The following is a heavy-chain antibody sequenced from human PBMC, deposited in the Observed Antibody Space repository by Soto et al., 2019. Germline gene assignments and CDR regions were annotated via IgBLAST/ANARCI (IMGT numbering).Heavy chain of an antibody. CDR1: GGSISSYY. J-gene: IGHJ4*02. CDR3: ARSTYYDSSGYGH. Sequence: SETLSLTCTVSGGSISSYYWSWIRQPPGKGLEWIGYIYYSGSTNYNPSLKSRVTISVDTSKNQFSLKLTSVTAADTAVYFCARSTYYDSSGYGHWGQGTLVTVSS. D-gene: IGHD3-22*01. CDR2: IYYSGST. V-gene: IGHV4-59*12.